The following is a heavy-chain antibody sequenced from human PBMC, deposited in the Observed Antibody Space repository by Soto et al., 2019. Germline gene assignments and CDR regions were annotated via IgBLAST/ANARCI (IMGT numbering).Heavy chain of an antibody. Sequence: EVQLVESGGGLVQPGGSLRLSCAASGFTFSSHWMSWVRQAPGKGLEWLASIKQDGSEKHYVDSVKGRFTISRDNAKNSLYLQMNSLRVEDTVVYYCARVYYDYIWGSYPLVYWGQGSLVTVSS. CDR3: ARVYYDYIWGSYPLVY. CDR1: GFTFSSHW. CDR2: IKQDGSEK. D-gene: IGHD3-16*02. V-gene: IGHV3-7*01. J-gene: IGHJ4*02.